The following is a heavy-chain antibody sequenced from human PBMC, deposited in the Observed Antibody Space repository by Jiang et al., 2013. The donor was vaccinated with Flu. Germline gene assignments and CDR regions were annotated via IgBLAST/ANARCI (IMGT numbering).Heavy chain of an antibody. J-gene: IGHJ3*02. D-gene: IGHD3/OR15-3a*01. CDR1: GGSIKTYY. CDR3: ARSDFAYDI. CDR2: IYARDSGST. V-gene: IGHV4-59*01. Sequence: LLKPSETLSLTCTVSGGSIKTYYWSWIRQSPGKGLEWMGYIYARDSGSTYYNPSLESRLTISMDTSNNQFSLKLTSVTAADTAVYYCARSDFAYDIWGQGTMVTVSS.